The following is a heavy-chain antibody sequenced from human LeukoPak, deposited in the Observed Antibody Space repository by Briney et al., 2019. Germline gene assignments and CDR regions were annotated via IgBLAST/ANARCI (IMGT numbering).Heavy chain of an antibody. J-gene: IGHJ3*02. CDR2: IYYSGST. CDR3: ARHSPPTIGNHAFDI. D-gene: IGHD2/OR15-2a*01. Sequence: SETLSLTCTVSGGSISSSSYYWGWIRQPPGKGLEWIGSIYYSGSTYYNPSLKSRVTISVDTSKNQFSLKLNSVTAADTAVYYCARHSPPTIGNHAFDIWGQGTVVTVSS. V-gene: IGHV4-39*01. CDR1: GGSISSSSYY.